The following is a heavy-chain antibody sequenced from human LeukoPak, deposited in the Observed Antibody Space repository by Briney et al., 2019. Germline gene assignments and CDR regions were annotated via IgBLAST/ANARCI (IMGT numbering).Heavy chain of an antibody. CDR2: INHSGST. Sequence: SSETLSLTCAVYGGSFSGYYWSWIRQPPGKGLEWTGEINHSGSTNYNPSLKSRVTISVDTSKNQFSLKLSSVTAADTAVYYCAREYSSSSGWFDPWDQGTLVTVSS. V-gene: IGHV4-34*01. D-gene: IGHD6-6*01. CDR3: AREYSSSSGWFDP. CDR1: GGSFSGYY. J-gene: IGHJ5*02.